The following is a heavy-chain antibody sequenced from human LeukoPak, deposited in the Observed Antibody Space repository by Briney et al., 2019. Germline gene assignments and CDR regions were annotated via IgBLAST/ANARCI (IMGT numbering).Heavy chain of an antibody. D-gene: IGHD3-22*01. CDR1: GFTFSSYA. CDR3: AKDARGYYEVEYFQH. CDR2: ISGSGGST. Sequence: GGSLRLSCAASGFTFSSYAMSWVRQAPGKGLEWVSVISGSGGSTYYADSVKGRFTISRDNSKNTLYLQMNSLRAEDTAVYYCAKDARGYYEVEYFQHWGQGTLVTVSS. V-gene: IGHV3-23*01. J-gene: IGHJ1*01.